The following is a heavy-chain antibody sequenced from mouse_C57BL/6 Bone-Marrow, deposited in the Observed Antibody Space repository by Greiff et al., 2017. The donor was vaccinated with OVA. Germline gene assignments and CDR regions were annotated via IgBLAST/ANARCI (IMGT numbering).Heavy chain of an antibody. D-gene: IGHD2-4*01. Sequence: QVHVKQSGTELVKPGASVKLSCKASGYTFTSYWMHWVKQRPGQGLEWIGNINPSNGGTNYNEKFKSKATLTVDKSSSTAYMQLSSLTSEDSAVYYCARSVIKRLYYFDYWGQGTTLTVSS. CDR2: INPSNGGT. V-gene: IGHV1-53*01. CDR1: GYTFTSYW. J-gene: IGHJ2*01. CDR3: ARSVIKRLYYFDY.